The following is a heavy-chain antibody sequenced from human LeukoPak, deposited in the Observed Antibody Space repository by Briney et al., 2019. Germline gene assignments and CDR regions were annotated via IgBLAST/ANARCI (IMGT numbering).Heavy chain of an antibody. CDR1: GGSISSSSYY. V-gene: IGHV4-39*01. CDR3: AGGYYDSSGEWDY. D-gene: IGHD3-22*01. J-gene: IGHJ4*02. CDR2: IYYSGST. Sequence: SETLSLTCTVSGGSISSSSYYWGWIRQPPGKGLEWIGSIYYSGSTYYNPSLKSRVTISVDTSKNQFSLKLSSVTAADTAVYYCAGGYYDSSGEWDYWGQGTLVTVSS.